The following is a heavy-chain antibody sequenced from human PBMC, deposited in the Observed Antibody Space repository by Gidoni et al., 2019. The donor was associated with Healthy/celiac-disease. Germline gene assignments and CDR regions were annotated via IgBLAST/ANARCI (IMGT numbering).Heavy chain of an antibody. D-gene: IGHD3-3*01. Sequence: EVQLLESGGGLVQPGGSLRLSCVASGFTFSSYAMSWVRQAPGKGLEWVSAISGSGGSTYYADSVKGRFTISRDNSKNTLYLQMNSLRAEDTAVYYCAKGITIFGVGTDYWGQGTLVTVSS. CDR1: GFTFSSYA. CDR2: ISGSGGST. J-gene: IGHJ4*02. V-gene: IGHV3-23*01. CDR3: AKGITIFGVGTDY.